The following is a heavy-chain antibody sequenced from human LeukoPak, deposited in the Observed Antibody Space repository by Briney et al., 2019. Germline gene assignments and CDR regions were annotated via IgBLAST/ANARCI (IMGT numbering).Heavy chain of an antibody. CDR2: INHSGST. Sequence: SETLSLTCAVYGGSFSGYYWSWIRQPPGKGLEWIGEINHSGSTNYNPSLKSRVTISVDTSKNQFSLKLSSVTAADTAVYYCAREGPLVGYYGSGSYDYWGQGTLVTVSS. V-gene: IGHV4-34*01. CDR3: AREGPLVGYYGSGSYDY. D-gene: IGHD3-10*01. J-gene: IGHJ4*02. CDR1: GGSFSGYY.